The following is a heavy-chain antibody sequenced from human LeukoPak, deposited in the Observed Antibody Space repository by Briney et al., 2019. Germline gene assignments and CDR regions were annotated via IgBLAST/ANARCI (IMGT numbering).Heavy chain of an antibody. D-gene: IGHD3-22*01. CDR1: GFTFSNYG. V-gene: IGHV3-30*02. J-gene: IGHJ4*02. CDR2: IRYDGTNK. Sequence: PGGSLRLSCAASGFTFSNYGMHWVRLAPGTGLEWVAFIRYDGTNKYYADSVKGRFTISRDNSKNTLYLQMNSLRPEDTAVYYCAKDAPPHYYDSSGTYVDYWGQGTLVTVPS. CDR3: AKDAPPHYYDSSGTYVDY.